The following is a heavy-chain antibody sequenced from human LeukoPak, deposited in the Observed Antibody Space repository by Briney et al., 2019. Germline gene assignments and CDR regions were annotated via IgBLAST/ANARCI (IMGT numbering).Heavy chain of an antibody. CDR2: FSGCGGST. D-gene: IGHD3-16*01. CDR3: AKDNADYPIYYFDS. CDR1: GFTFSSYA. Sequence: QSGGSLRLSCAASGFTFSSYAMSWVRQAPGKGREWVSAFSGCGGSTYYADSVKGRFTISRDKSKSTLYLQMNSLRAEDAAVYYCAKDNADYPIYYFDSWGQGTLVTVSS. J-gene: IGHJ4*02. V-gene: IGHV3-23*01.